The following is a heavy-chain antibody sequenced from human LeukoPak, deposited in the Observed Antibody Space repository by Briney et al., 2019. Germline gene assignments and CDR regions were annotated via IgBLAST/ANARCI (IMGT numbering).Heavy chain of an antibody. V-gene: IGHV1-2*02. CDR1: GYTFTGYY. D-gene: IGHD3-22*01. CDR3: ARGGDYYDSSGPFDY. J-gene: IGHJ4*02. Sequence: ASVKVSCKASGYTFTGYYMHWVRQAPGQGLEWMGWINPNSGGTNCAQKFQGRVTMTRDTSISTAYMELSRLRSDDTAVYYCARGGDYYDSSGPFDYWGQGTLVTVSS. CDR2: INPNSGGT.